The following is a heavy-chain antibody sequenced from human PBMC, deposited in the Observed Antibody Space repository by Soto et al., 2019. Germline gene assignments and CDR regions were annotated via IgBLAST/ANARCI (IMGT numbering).Heavy chain of an antibody. V-gene: IGHV4-59*01. CDR2: IYYSGST. J-gene: IGHJ4*02. D-gene: IGHD3-9*01. Sequence: PSETLSLTCTVAGGSISSYYWSWIRQPPGKGLEWIGYIYYSGSTNYNPSLKSRVTISVDTSKNQFSLKLSSVTAADTAVYYCARESYDILTGYWTNFDYWGQGTLVTVSS. CDR1: GGSISSYY. CDR3: ARESYDILTGYWTNFDY.